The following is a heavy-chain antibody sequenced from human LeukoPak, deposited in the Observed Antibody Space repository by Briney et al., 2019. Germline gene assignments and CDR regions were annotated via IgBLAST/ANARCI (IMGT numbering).Heavy chain of an antibody. CDR3: ARDSYYGSGSYSFDY. CDR2: VSGTGGRT. V-gene: IGHV3-23*01. CDR1: GFTSSTYA. Sequence: GGSLRLSCAASGFTSSTYAMSWVRQAPGKGLEWVSVVSGTGGRTYYADSVKGRFTISRDNAKNSLYLQMNSLRAEDTAVYYCARDSYYGSGSYSFDYWGQGTLVTVSS. J-gene: IGHJ4*02. D-gene: IGHD3-10*01.